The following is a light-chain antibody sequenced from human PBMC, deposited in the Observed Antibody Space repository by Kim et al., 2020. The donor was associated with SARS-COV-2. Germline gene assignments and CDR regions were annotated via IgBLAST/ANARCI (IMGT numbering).Light chain of an antibody. CDR1: SNDIGSYDI. CDR3: CSYAGSGTWV. J-gene: IGLJ2*01. V-gene: IGLV2-23*02. CDR2: EVS. Sequence: GESVTISCTGTSNDIGSYDIFSGYQQLPGRAPKVVIYEVSKRPSGISSRFSGSKSGNTASLSISGLQTEDEADYSCCSYAGSGTWVFGGGTK.